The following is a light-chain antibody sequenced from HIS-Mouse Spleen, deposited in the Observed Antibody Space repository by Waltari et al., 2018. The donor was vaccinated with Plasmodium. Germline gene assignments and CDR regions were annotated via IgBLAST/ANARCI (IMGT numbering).Light chain of an antibody. CDR1: ALPKQY. V-gene: IGLV3-25*03. CDR2: KDS. Sequence: SYELTQPPSVSVSPGQTARITCPGAALPKQYAYWYQQKPGQAPVLVIYKDSERPPGIPERFSGSSSGTTVTLTISGVQAEDEADYYCQSADSSGTYRVFGGGTKLTVL. CDR3: QSADSSGTYRV. J-gene: IGLJ2*01.